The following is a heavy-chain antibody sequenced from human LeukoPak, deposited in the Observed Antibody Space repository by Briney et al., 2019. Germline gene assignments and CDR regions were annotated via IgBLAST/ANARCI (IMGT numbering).Heavy chain of an antibody. J-gene: IGHJ6*04. V-gene: IGHV4-34*01. CDR1: GGSFSGYY. CDR2: INHSGST. Sequence: SETLSLTCAVYGGSFSGYYWSWIRQPPGKGLEWIGEINHSGSTNYNPSLKSRVTISVDTSKNQFSLKPSSVTAADTAVYYCARGVSRYFDWLPNYGMDVWGKGTTVTVSS. D-gene: IGHD3-9*01. CDR3: ARGVSRYFDWLPNYGMDV.